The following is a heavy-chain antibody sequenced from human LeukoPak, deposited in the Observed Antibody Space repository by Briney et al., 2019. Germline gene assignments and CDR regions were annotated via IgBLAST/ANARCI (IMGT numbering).Heavy chain of an antibody. J-gene: IGHJ4*02. CDR2: ISGSGGST. CDR3: AKTRGYSGYGHFDY. D-gene: IGHD5-12*01. CDR1: GFTFSSYA. V-gene: IGHV3-23*01. Sequence: PGGSLRLSCAASGFTFSSYAMSWVRQAPGKGLEWVSAISGSGGSTYYADSVKGRFTISRDNSENTLYLQMNSLRAEDTAVYYCAKTRGYSGYGHFDYWGQGTLVTVSS.